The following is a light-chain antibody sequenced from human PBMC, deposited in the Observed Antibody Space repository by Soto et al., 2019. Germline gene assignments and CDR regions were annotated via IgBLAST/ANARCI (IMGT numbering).Light chain of an antibody. J-gene: IGLJ1*01. Sequence: QSVLTQPRSVSGSPGQSVTISCTGTTSDVGGYNFVSWYQQHPSKAPKLMIYDVTKRPSGVPDRFSGSKSVTSASLAITGLQAEDEADYYCQSYDSSLSGSVFGTGTKVTAL. CDR1: TSDVGGYNF. CDR3: QSYDSSLSGSV. V-gene: IGLV2-11*01. CDR2: DVT.